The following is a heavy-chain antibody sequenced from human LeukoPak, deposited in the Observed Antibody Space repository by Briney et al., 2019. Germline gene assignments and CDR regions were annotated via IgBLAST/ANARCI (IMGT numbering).Heavy chain of an antibody. Sequence: GGSLRLSCAASGFTFSSYWMSWVRRAPGKGLEWVANIKQDGSEKYYVDSVKGRFTISRDNAKNSLYLQMNSLRAEDTAVYYCARDRVSYYYDSSGYLIPYYYYGMDVWGQGTTVTVSS. CDR3: ARDRVSYYYDSSGYLIPYYYYGMDV. CDR2: IKQDGSEK. V-gene: IGHV3-7*03. D-gene: IGHD3-22*01. CDR1: GFTFSSYW. J-gene: IGHJ6*02.